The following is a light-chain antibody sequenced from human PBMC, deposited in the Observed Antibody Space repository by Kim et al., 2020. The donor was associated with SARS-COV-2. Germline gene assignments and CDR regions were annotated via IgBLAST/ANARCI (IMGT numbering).Light chain of an antibody. CDR3: QSYDISNVI. J-gene: IGLJ2*01. V-gene: IGLV6-57*04. CDR1: SGNIADNY. Sequence: NFMLTQPHSVSESPGSTVTISCTRTSGNIADNYVQWYQQRPGSAPTIVIYEDSERPSGVPNQFSGSIDTSSSSASLTISGLKTEDEADYYCQSYDISNVIFGGGTQLTVL. CDR2: EDS.